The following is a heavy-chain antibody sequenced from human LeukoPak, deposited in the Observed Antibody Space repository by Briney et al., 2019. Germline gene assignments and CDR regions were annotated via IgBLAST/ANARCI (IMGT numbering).Heavy chain of an antibody. CDR3: ARETSQKGAHYMDV. J-gene: IGHJ6*03. V-gene: IGHV4-61*01. D-gene: IGHD3-16*01. Sequence: SETLSLTCTVSGGLISISTYYWGWIRQPPGKGLEWIGDIYYSGYTNYNPSLKSRVTISVDTSKNQFSLKLRSVTAADTAVYYCARETSQKGAHYMDVWGKGTTVTVSS. CDR2: IYYSGYT. CDR1: GGLISISTYY.